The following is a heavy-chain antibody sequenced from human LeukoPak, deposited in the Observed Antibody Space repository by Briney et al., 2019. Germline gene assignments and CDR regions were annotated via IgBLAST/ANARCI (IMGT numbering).Heavy chain of an antibody. D-gene: IGHD6-13*01. J-gene: IGHJ4*02. Sequence: PGGSLRLSCAASGFTFSDHYMDWVRQAPGKGLEWVGRIRNKANTYTTEYAASVKGRFTISRDDSKNPVYLQMNSLKTEDTAVYYCARSSSSWYPLFDYWGQGTLVTVSS. CDR1: GFTFSDHY. CDR2: IRNKANTYTT. CDR3: ARSSSSWYPLFDY. V-gene: IGHV3-72*01.